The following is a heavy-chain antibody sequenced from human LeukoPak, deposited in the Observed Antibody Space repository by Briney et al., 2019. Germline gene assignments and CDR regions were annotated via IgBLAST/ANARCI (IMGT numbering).Heavy chain of an antibody. D-gene: IGHD6-19*01. J-gene: IGHJ5*02. Sequence: SETLSLTCTVSGGSISSYYWSWIRQTPGKGLEWIRYIYYSGSTNYNPSLKSRVTISVDTSKNQFSLKLSSVTAADTAVYYCARYLVGYSSGWYMFDPWGQGTLVTVSS. CDR2: IYYSGST. V-gene: IGHV4-59*01. CDR1: GGSISSYY. CDR3: ARYLVGYSSGWYMFDP.